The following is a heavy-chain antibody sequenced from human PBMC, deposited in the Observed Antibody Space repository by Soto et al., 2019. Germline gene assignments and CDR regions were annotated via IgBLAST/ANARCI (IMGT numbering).Heavy chain of an antibody. Sequence: SETLSLTCTVSGGSVSSGSYYWSWIRQPPGKGLEWIGYIYYSGSTNYNPSLKSRVTISVDTSKNQFSLKLSSVTAADTAVYYCARGYYSNYDFDYWGQGTLVTVSS. J-gene: IGHJ4*02. CDR2: IYYSGST. CDR1: GGSVSSGSYY. CDR3: ARGYYSNYDFDY. D-gene: IGHD4-4*01. V-gene: IGHV4-61*01.